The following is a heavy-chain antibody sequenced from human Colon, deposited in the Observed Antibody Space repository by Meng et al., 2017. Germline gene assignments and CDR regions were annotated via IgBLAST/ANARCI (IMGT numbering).Heavy chain of an antibody. J-gene: IGHJ6*01. CDR1: GYTFTSYG. V-gene: IGHV1-18*01. D-gene: IGHD3-22*01. CDR3: ARTYYYDSSGYPVRYYYGMDV. CDR2: ISAYNGNT. Sequence: ASVKVSCKASGYTFTSYGISWVRQAPGQGLEWMGWISAYNGNTNYAQKLQGRVTMTTDTSTSTAYMELRSLRSDDTAVYYCARTYYYDSSGYPVRYYYGMDVWGQGNTV.